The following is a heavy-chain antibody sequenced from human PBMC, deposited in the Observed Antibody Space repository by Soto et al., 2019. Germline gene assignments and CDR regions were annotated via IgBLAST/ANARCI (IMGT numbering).Heavy chain of an antibody. J-gene: IGHJ4*02. CDR1: GGTFSSYT. Sequence: QVQLVQSGAEVKKPGSSVKVSCKASGGTFSSYTISWVRQAPGQGLEWMGRIIPIFGIANYAQKLQGRVTITADKYTSTAYMDLSSLRSEDTAVYYCATSYEQLIQYYFDYWGQGTLVTVSS. CDR3: ATSYEQLIQYYFDY. V-gene: IGHV1-69*02. CDR2: IIPIFGIA. D-gene: IGHD6-6*01.